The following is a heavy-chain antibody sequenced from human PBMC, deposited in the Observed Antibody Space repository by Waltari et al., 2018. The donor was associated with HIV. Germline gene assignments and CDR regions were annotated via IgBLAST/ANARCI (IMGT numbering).Heavy chain of an antibody. D-gene: IGHD5-18*01. CDR2: ISYDGSNK. V-gene: IGHV3-30*04. CDR1: GLTFSSSA. CDR3: ARELGYSYGYGWGY. J-gene: IGHJ4*02. Sequence: QVQVVEPGGGVVQPGSDLRLSCSVSGLTFSSSATHWVRQAPGKGLEWVAVISYDGSNKYYADSVKGRFTISRDNSKNTLYLQMNSLRAEDTAVYYCARELGYSYGYGWGYWGQGTLVTVSS.